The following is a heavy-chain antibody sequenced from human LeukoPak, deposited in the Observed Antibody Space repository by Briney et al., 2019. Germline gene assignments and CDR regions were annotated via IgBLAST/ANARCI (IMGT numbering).Heavy chain of an antibody. CDR3: ARISIAVAGTPFDY. D-gene: IGHD6-19*01. CDR1: GFTVSSNY. Sequence: GGSLRLSCAASGFTVSSNYMSWVRQAPGKGLEWVSVIYSGGSTYYADSVKGRFTISRDSSKNTLYLQMNSLRAEDTAVYYCARISIAVAGTPFDYWGQGTLVTVSS. V-gene: IGHV3-66*01. J-gene: IGHJ4*02. CDR2: IYSGGST.